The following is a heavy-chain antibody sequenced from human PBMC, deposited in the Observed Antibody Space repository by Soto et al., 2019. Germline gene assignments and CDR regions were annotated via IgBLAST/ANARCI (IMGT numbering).Heavy chain of an antibody. D-gene: IGHD5-18*01. J-gene: IGHJ6*02. CDR3: AKYGRGYSFYYYYGMDV. CDR2: ISGSGGST. CDR1: GFTFSSYA. V-gene: IGHV3-23*01. Sequence: EVQLLESGGGLVQPGGSLRLSCAAPGFTFSSYAMSWVRQAPGKGLEWVSAISGSGGSTYYADSVKGRFTISRDNSKNTLYLQMNSLRAEDTAVYYCAKYGRGYSFYYYYGMDVWGQGTTVTVSS.